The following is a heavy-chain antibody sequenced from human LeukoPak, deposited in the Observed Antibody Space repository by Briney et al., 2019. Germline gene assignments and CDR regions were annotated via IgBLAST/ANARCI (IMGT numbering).Heavy chain of an antibody. CDR2: INPSGGST. D-gene: IGHD3-3*02. CDR1: GYTFTSYY. J-gene: IGHJ5*02. Sequence: ASVKVSCKASGYTFTSYYMHWVRQAPGQGLEWMGIINPSGGSTSYAQNFQGRVTMTRDTSTSTVYMEMSSLRPEDTAVYYCASHFNWFDPWGQGTLVTVSS. CDR3: ASHFNWFDP. V-gene: IGHV1-46*01.